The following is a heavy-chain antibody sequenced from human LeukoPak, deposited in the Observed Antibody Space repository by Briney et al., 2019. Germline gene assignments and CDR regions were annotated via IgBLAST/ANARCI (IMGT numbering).Heavy chain of an antibody. V-gene: IGHV3-9*01. J-gene: IGHJ4*02. CDR1: GFIFDDYA. D-gene: IGHD3-3*01. CDR2: ISWNSGSI. CDR3: ASAPPPDY. Sequence: PGRSLRLSCAASGFIFDDYAMHWVRQAPGKGLEWVSGISWNSGSIGYADSVKGRFTISRDNAKNSLYLQMNSLRAEDTAVYYCASAPPPDYWGQGTLVTVS.